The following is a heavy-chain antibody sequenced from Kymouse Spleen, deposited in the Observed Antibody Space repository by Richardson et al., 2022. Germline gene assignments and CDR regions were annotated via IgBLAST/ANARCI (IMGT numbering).Heavy chain of an antibody. CDR2: IRSKANSYAT. CDR3: TRQGYITGTTNYFDY. Sequence: EVQLVESGGGLVQPGGSLKLSCAASGFTFSGSAMHWVRQASGKGLEWVGRIRSKANSYATAYAASVKGRFTISRDDSKNTAYLQMNSLKTEDTAVYYCTRQGYITGTTNYFDYWGQGTLVTVSS. CDR1: GFTFSGSA. V-gene: IGHV3-73*02. D-gene: IGHD1-7*01. J-gene: IGHJ4*02.